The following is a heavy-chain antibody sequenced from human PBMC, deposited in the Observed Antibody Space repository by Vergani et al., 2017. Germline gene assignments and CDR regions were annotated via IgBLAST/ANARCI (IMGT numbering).Heavy chain of an antibody. D-gene: IGHD2-2*01. CDR3: ARGSLFEGVVVPAAMFY. J-gene: IGHJ4*02. Sequence: QLQLQESGPGLVKPSETLSLTCTVSGCSISSSSYYWGWIRQPPGKGLEWIGSIYYSGSTYYNPSLKSRVTISVDTSKNQFSLKLSSVTAADTAVYYCARGSLFEGVVVPAAMFYWGQGTLVTVSS. CDR2: IYYSGST. V-gene: IGHV4-39*01. CDR1: GCSISSSSYY.